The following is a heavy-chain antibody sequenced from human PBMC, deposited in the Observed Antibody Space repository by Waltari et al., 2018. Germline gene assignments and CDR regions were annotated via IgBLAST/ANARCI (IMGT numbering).Heavy chain of an antibody. D-gene: IGHD3-10*01. CDR1: GFSLSHFG. J-gene: IGHJ5*02. Sequence: QVQLVESGGGVVQPGMSLRLPCAASGFSLSHFGMHWGRQAPGKGLEWVALASFDGSTTYYADSVRGRFTISRDNSKNTLYLDINTLRVDDTAIYYCAKDAFGNTYLDHWGQGTLVTVSS. CDR3: AKDAFGNTYLDH. CDR2: ASFDGSTT. V-gene: IGHV3-30*18.